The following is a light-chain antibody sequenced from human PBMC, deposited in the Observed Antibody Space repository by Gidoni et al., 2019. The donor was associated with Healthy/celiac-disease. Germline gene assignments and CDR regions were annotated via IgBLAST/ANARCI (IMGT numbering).Light chain of an antibody. CDR2: AAS. V-gene: IGKV1-6*01. J-gene: IGKJ1*01. CDR3: LQSYNYPPT. CDR1: QGIRND. Sequence: ATQTTQPPSSLPASVGDRVTITCRASQGIRNDLGWYQQKPGKAPKLLIYAASSLQSGVPSRFSGSGSGTDFTLTISSLQPEDFATYYCLQSYNYPPTFGQGTKVEIK.